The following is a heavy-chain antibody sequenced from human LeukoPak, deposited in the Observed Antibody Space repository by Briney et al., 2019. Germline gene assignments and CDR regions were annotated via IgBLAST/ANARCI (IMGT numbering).Heavy chain of an antibody. CDR2: ISSGGSYI. J-gene: IGHJ4*02. CDR3: ARGPALYCTSSSCLDGVD. CDR1: GFTFSDYA. V-gene: IGHV3-21*01. D-gene: IGHD2-2*01. Sequence: GALRLSCAASGFTFSDYAMNWVRQAPGKGLEWVSSISSGGSYISYADSVKGRFTVSRDNTKDSLFLQMRSLREEDTAVYYCARGPALYCTSSSCLDGVDWGQGTLVRVSS.